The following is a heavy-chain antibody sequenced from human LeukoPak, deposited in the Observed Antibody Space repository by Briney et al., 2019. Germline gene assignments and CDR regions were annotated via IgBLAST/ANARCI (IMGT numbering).Heavy chain of an antibody. J-gene: IGHJ3*02. Sequence: GGSLRLSCAASGFTFSNYGMHWVRQAPGKGPEWVALISYDGSNKYYADSVKGRFTISRDNSKNTLDLQMNSLRPEDTAVFYCARGGYHYGSSGGAFDIWGRGTVVTVSS. D-gene: IGHD3-22*01. CDR1: GFTFSNYG. V-gene: IGHV3-30*03. CDR2: ISYDGSNK. CDR3: ARGGYHYGSSGGAFDI.